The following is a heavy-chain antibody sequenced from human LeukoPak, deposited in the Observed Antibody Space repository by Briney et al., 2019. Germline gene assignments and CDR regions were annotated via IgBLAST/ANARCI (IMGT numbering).Heavy chain of an antibody. D-gene: IGHD6-19*01. J-gene: IGHJ6*03. V-gene: IGHV4-61*01. CDR3: ARGSGFYYYYYMDV. CDR1: GGSISSSSYY. Sequence: PSETLSLTCTVSGGSISSSSYYWSWIRQPPGKGLEWIGYIYYSGSTNYNPSLKSRVTISVDTSKNQFSLKLSSVTAADTAVYYCARGSGFYYYYYMDVWGKGTTVTVSS. CDR2: IYYSGST.